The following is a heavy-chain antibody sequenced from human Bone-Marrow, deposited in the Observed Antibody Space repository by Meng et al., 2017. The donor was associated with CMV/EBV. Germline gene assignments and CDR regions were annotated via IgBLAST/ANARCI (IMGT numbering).Heavy chain of an antibody. J-gene: IGHJ2*01. CDR2: ISNDGNNK. V-gene: IGHV3-30-3*01. D-gene: IGHD6-13*01. CDR3: ARRTGYSIPRWYFDL. CDR1: GFTFSYYA. Sequence: GGSLRLSCAASGFTFSYYAMNWVRQAPGKGLEWVAVISNDGNNKYYTDSVKGRFTISRDNSENTLYLQMDSLRAEDTALYYCARRTGYSIPRWYFDLWGRGTLVTVSS.